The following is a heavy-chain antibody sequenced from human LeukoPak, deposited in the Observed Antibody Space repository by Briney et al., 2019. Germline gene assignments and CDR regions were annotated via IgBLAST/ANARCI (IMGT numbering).Heavy chain of an antibody. CDR1: GFTFSSYW. CDR3: ARAHYDFWSGYRSSFDY. D-gene: IGHD3-3*01. CDR2: INSDGSST. J-gene: IGHJ4*02. Sequence: GGSLRLSCAASGFTFSSYWMHWVRQAPGKGLVWVSRINSDGSSTSYADSVKGRSTISRDNAKNTLYLQMNSLRAEDTAVYYCARAHYDFWSGYRSSFDYWGQGTLVTVSS. V-gene: IGHV3-74*01.